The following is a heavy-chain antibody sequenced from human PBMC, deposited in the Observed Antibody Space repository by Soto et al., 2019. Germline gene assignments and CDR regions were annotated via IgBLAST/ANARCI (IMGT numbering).Heavy chain of an antibody. D-gene: IGHD6-19*01. CDR1: GFTFSSYG. CDR3: AKYSSGWSVGYYYGVDV. Sequence: GGSLRLSCAASGFTFSSYGMHWVRQAPGKGLEWVAVISYDGSNKYYADSVKGRFTISRDNSKNTLYLQMNSLRAEDTAVYYCAKYSSGWSVGYYYGVDVWGQGTTVTVSS. CDR2: ISYDGSNK. V-gene: IGHV3-30*18. J-gene: IGHJ6*02.